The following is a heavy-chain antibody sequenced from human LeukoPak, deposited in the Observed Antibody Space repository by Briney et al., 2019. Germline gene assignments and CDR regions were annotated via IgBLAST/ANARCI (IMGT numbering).Heavy chain of an antibody. Sequence: PGGSLRLSCAASGFTFSSYAMSWVRQAPGKGLEWVSAISGSGGSTYYADSVKGRFTISRDNSKNTLYLQMNSLRAEDTAVYYCAKRSDIVVVPAAGGYFDYWGQGTLVTVSS. CDR1: GFTFSSYA. D-gene: IGHD2-2*01. CDR3: AKRSDIVVVPAAGGYFDY. V-gene: IGHV3-23*01. J-gene: IGHJ4*02. CDR2: ISGSGGST.